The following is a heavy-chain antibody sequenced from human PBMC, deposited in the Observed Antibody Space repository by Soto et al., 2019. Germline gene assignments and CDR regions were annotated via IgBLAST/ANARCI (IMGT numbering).Heavy chain of an antibody. Sequence: QVQLVQSGAEVKKSGSSVKVSCKASGGAFRSYVVNWVRQVPGQGLEWMGGIIPIFGTPKYAQKFQGRVTITADEAASTVYMELSSLRSNYTAVYYGASSCYLYAMQVSGQGTTVTVSS. CDR1: GGAFRSYV. D-gene: IGHD5-18*01. CDR2: IIPIFGTP. V-gene: IGHV1-69*01. CDR3: ASSCYLYAMQV. J-gene: IGHJ6*02.